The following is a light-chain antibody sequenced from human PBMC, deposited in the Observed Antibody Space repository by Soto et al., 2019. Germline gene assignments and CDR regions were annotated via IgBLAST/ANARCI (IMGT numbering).Light chain of an antibody. CDR3: QHYNSYWT. V-gene: IGKV1-5*01. J-gene: IGKJ1*01. CDR1: RSISSW. CDR2: DAS. Sequence: DIQMTQSPSTLSASVGDRVTITCRASRSISSWLAWYQQKPGKAPKLLIYDASSLESGVPSRFSGSGSGTEFTLTISSLQPDDFATYYCQHYNSYWTFGQGTKVDIK.